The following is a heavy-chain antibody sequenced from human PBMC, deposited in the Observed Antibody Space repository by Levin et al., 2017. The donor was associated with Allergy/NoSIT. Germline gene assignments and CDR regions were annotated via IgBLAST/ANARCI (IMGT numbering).Heavy chain of an antibody. CDR1: GFTFDDYA. Sequence: GGSLRLSCAASGFTFDDYAMHWVRQAPGKGLEWVSGISWNSGSIGYADSVKGRFTISRDNAKNSLYLQMNSLRAEDTALYYCAKDGARYCTNGVCYSNFDYWGQGTLVTVSS. D-gene: IGHD2-8*01. J-gene: IGHJ4*02. CDR2: ISWNSGSI. CDR3: AKDGARYCTNGVCYSNFDY. V-gene: IGHV3-9*01.